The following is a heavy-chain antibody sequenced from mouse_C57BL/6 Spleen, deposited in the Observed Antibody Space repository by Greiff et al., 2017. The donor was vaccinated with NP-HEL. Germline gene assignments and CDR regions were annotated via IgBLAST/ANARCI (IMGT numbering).Heavy chain of an antibody. CDR2: ISDGGSYT. CDR3: AREGNAMDY. CDR1: GFTFSSYA. Sequence: EVKLMESGGGLVKPGGSLKLSCAASGFTFSSYAMSWVRQTPEKRLEWVATISDGGSYTYYPDNVKGRFTISRDNAKNNLYRQMSHLKSEDTAMYYCAREGNAMDYWGQGTSVTVSS. V-gene: IGHV5-4*01. J-gene: IGHJ4*01.